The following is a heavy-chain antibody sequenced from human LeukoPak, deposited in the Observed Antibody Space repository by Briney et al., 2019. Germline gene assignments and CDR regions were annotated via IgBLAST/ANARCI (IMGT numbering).Heavy chain of an antibody. Sequence: PGGSLRLSCAASRFTFSSYSMNWVRQAPGKGLEWVSSISSSSSYIYYADSVKGRFTISRDNAKNSLYLQMNSLRAEDTAVYYCAREESDSSGYYLYYFDYWGQGTLVTVSS. V-gene: IGHV3-21*01. CDR2: ISSSSSYI. J-gene: IGHJ4*02. CDR3: AREESDSSGYYLYYFDY. CDR1: RFTFSSYS. D-gene: IGHD3-22*01.